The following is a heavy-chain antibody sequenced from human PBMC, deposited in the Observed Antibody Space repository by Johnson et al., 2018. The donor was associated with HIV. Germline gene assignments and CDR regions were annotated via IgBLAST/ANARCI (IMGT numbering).Heavy chain of an antibody. CDR1: GFSFNDYD. D-gene: IGHD3-22*01. CDR3: ARDSYDTTGQKHAAFDI. J-gene: IGHJ3*02. CDR2: IRNSGSTI. Sequence: QVQLVESGGGLVKPGGSLRLSCAASGFSFNDYDMSWIRQAPGKGLEWVSYIRNSGSTINYADSVKGRFTVSRDNAKNSLFLQMNSLRAEDTAMYYCARDSYDTTGQKHAAFDIWGQGTMVTVSS. V-gene: IGHV3-11*04.